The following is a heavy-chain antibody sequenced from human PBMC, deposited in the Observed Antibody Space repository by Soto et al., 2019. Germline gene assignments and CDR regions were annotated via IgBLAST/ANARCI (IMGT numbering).Heavy chain of an antibody. CDR1: VYNYTRYW. Sequence: ECLTITEEGSVYNYTRYWLWPVRQKNGKGLEWMGIIYPGDSDTRYSPSFQGQVTISADKSISTAYLQWSSLKASDTAMYYCARLSPSSHVGMAVWGQGTTVTVSS. D-gene: IGHD2-2*01. CDR3: ARLSPSSHVGMAV. CDR2: IYPGDSDT. V-gene: IGHV5-51*01. J-gene: IGHJ6*02.